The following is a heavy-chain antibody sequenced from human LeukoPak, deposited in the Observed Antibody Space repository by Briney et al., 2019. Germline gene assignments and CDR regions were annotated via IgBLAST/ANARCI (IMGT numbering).Heavy chain of an antibody. V-gene: IGHV3-23*01. CDR2: ISGSGGST. CDR3: AKDIGGSYHRFDY. CDR1: GFTFSSYA. D-gene: IGHD1-26*01. J-gene: IGHJ4*02. Sequence: PGGSLRLSCAASGFTFSSYAMSWVRRAPGKGLEWVSAISGSGGSTYYADSVKGRFTISRDNSKNTLYPQMNSLRAEDTAVYYCAKDIGGSYHRFDYWGQGTLVTVSS.